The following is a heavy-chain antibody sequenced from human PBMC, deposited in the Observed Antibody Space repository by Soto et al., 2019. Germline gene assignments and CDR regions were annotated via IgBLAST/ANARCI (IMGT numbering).Heavy chain of an antibody. Sequence: QVQLQQWGAGLLKPSETLSLTCAVYGGSFSGYYWSWIRQPPGKGLEWIGEINHSGSTNYNPSLNSRATISVDTSKNQFSLKLSSVTAADTAVYYCARGYSSGWTDWFDPWGQGTLVTVSS. CDR1: GGSFSGYY. CDR2: INHSGST. CDR3: ARGYSSGWTDWFDP. D-gene: IGHD6-19*01. V-gene: IGHV4-34*01. J-gene: IGHJ5*02.